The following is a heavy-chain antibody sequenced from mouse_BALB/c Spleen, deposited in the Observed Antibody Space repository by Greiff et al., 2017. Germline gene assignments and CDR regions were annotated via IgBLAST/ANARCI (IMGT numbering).Heavy chain of an antibody. CDR3: ARRPYYYGWYFDV. CDR2: INPDSSTI. Sequence: EVQRVESGGGLVQPGGSLKLSCAASGFDFSRYWMSWVRQAPGKGLEWIGEINPDSSTINYTPSLKDKFIISRDNAKNTLYLQMSKVRSEDTALYYCARRPYYYGWYFDVWGAGTTVTVSS. D-gene: IGHD1-1*01. CDR1: GFDFSRYW. J-gene: IGHJ1*01. V-gene: IGHV4-1*02.